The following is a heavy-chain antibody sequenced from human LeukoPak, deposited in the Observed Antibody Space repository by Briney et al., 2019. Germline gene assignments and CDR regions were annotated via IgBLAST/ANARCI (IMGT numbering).Heavy chain of an antibody. CDR2: IRSKANSYAT. V-gene: IGHV3-73*01. CDR1: GFSFSDSA. Sequence: GGSLRLSCAASGFSFSDSAIHWVRQASGKGLEWVGRIRSKANSYATAYAASVKGRFTISRDESKNTAYLQMNSLETEDTAVYYCVTAVAGPDYWGQGTRVTVSS. J-gene: IGHJ4*02. CDR3: VTAVAGPDY. D-gene: IGHD6-19*01.